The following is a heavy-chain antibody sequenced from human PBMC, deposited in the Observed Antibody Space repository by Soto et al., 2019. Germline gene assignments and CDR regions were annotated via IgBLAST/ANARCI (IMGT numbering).Heavy chain of an antibody. Sequence: GGSLRLYCAASGFTFSSYSMNWVRQAPGKGLEWVSSISSSSSYIYYADSVKGRFTISRDNAKNSLYLQMNSLRAEDTAVYYCAILPGIAAADYWGQGTLVTVSS. D-gene: IGHD6-13*01. J-gene: IGHJ4*02. V-gene: IGHV3-21*01. CDR3: AILPGIAAADY. CDR2: ISSSSSYI. CDR1: GFTFSSYS.